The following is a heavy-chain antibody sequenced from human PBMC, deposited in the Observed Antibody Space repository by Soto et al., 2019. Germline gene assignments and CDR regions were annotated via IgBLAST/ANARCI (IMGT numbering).Heavy chain of an antibody. CDR1: GFTFSNAW. CDR3: TTSDNYYDSSRVDY. Sequence: GGSLRLSCAASGFTFSNAWMSWVRQAPGKGLEWVGRIKSKTDGGTTDYAAPVKGRFTISRDDSKNTLYLQMNSLKTEDTAVYYCTTSDNYYDSSRVDYWGQGTLVTVSS. V-gene: IGHV3-15*01. J-gene: IGHJ4*02. D-gene: IGHD3-22*01. CDR2: IKSKTDGGTT.